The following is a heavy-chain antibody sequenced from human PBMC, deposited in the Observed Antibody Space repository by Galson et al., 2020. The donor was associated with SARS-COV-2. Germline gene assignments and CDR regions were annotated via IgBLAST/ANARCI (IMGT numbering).Heavy chain of an antibody. J-gene: IGHJ4*02. CDR2: IYWDDDK. V-gene: IGHV2-5*02. D-gene: IGHD6-6*01. CDR3: AHKLWKQLVPRIVISPDFDY. Sequence: SGPTLVKPKQTLTLTCTFSGFSLNDHGVGVGWIRQPPGKALEWLALIYWDDDKRYSPSLKSRLTITKDTSKNQVVLTMTNMDPVDTATYYCAHKLWKQLVPRIVISPDFDYWGQGTLVTVSS. CDR1: GFSLNDHGVG.